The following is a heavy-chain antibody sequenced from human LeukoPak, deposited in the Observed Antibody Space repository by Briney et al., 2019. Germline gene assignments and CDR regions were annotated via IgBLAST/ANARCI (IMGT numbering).Heavy chain of an antibody. CDR2: INDNGAGT. V-gene: IGHV3-23*01. D-gene: IGHD3-16*01. J-gene: IGHJ6*03. CDR1: GFTFSSYA. CDR3: AKGLRTGVGPYMGYHYYMDV. Sequence: PGGSLRLSCAASGFTFSSYAMSWVRQAPGKGLKWVSTINDNGAGTYYADSVKGRFTISRDNSYNTVSLQMNSLRVEDTGVYYCAKGLRTGVGPYMGYHYYMDVWGKGATVTVSS.